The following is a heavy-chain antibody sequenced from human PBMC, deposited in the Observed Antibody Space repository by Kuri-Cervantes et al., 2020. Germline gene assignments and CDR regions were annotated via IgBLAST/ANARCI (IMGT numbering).Heavy chain of an antibody. CDR1: GGSISSRSYY. CDR2: IYYSGST. CDR3: ARGIVGATFDY. J-gene: IGHJ4*02. D-gene: IGHD1-26*01. V-gene: IGHV4-39*01. Sequence: SETLSLTCTVSGGSISSRSYYWGWIRQPPGKGLEWIGSIYYSGSTYYNPSLKSRVTISVDTSKNQFSLKLSSVPAADTAVYYCARGIVGATFDYWGQGTLVTVSS.